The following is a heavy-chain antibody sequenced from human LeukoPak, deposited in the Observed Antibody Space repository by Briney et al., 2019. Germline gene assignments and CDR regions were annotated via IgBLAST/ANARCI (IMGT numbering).Heavy chain of an antibody. D-gene: IGHD6-19*01. V-gene: IGHV3-30*18. CDR3: AKDQGAVAGDLLHGMDV. Sequence: GGSLRLSCAASGFTFSSYGMHWVRQAPGKGLEWVAVISYDGSNKYYADSVKGRFTISRDNSKNTLYLQMNSLRAEDTAVYYCAKDQGAVAGDLLHGMDVWGQGTTVTVSS. CDR1: GFTFSSYG. CDR2: ISYDGSNK. J-gene: IGHJ6*02.